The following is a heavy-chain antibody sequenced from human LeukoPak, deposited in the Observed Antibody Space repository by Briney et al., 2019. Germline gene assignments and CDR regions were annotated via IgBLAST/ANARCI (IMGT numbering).Heavy chain of an antibody. Sequence: AETLSLTCTVSGGSISSSGYYWGWLRQPPGMELEWIGSIYYSGSTYYNPSLKSRVTISVDTSKNQFSLKLSSVAAADTAVYYCARDPTAAGKGAWFDPWGQGTLVTVSS. V-gene: IGHV4-39*02. CDR3: ARDPTAAGKGAWFDP. CDR2: IYYSGST. D-gene: IGHD6-13*01. J-gene: IGHJ5*02. CDR1: GGSISSSGYY.